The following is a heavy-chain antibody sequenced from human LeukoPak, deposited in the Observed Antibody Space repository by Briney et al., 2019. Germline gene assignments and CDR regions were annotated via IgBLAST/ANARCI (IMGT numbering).Heavy chain of an antibody. V-gene: IGHV4-30-4*01. CDR1: GGSISSGDYY. CDR2: IYYSGST. D-gene: IGHD3-22*01. J-gene: IGHJ4*02. CDR3: ARAIYYDSSGPDY. Sequence: SETLSLTCTVSGGSISSGDYYWSWIRQPPGKGLEWIGYIYYSGSTYYNPSLKSRVTISVDTSKNQFSLKLSSVTAADTAVYYCARAIYYDSSGPDYWGQETLVTVSS.